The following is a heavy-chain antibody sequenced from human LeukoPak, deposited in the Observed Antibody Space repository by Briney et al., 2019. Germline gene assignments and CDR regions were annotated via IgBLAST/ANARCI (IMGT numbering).Heavy chain of an antibody. CDR2: VSNGGSST. Sequence: GGSLRLSCVASGFDFGTYAMSWVRQAPGKGPEWVSTVSNGGSSTYYADSVRGRFTVSRDNPRSTLYLQLNSPRAEDTAIYYCAKRIQVWLYFDSWGQGTPVTVPS. CDR1: GFDFGTYA. J-gene: IGHJ4*02. CDR3: AKRIQVWLYFDS. D-gene: IGHD5-18*01. V-gene: IGHV3-23*01.